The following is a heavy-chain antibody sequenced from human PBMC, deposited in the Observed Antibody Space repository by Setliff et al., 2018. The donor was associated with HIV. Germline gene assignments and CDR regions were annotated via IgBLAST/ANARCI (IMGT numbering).Heavy chain of an antibody. Sequence: SLKISCKASGYTFTNYWIGWVRQMPGKGLEWIGVIHPGDFVTRYGPSFQGQVSISVDTSITTAYLYWSSLKASDTAIYYCTRRRRAPGTEDLEAYWGQGTLVTVSS. CDR1: GYTFTNYW. D-gene: IGHD1-26*01. J-gene: IGHJ4*02. CDR3: TRRRRAPGTEDLEAY. V-gene: IGHV5-51*01. CDR2: IHPGDFVT.